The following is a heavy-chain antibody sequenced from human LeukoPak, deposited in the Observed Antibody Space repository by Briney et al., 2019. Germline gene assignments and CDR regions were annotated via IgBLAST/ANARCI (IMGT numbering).Heavy chain of an antibody. D-gene: IGHD4-17*01. V-gene: IGHV3-9*01. Sequence: PGGSLRLSCAASGFTFDDYAMHWVRQAPGKGLEWVSGISWNSGSIGYADSVKGRFTISRDNAKNSLYLQMNSLRAEDTALYYCAKDIGYGDYTSSFDYWGQGTLVTVSS. CDR3: AKDIGYGDYTSSFDY. CDR1: GFTFDDYA. J-gene: IGHJ4*02. CDR2: ISWNSGSI.